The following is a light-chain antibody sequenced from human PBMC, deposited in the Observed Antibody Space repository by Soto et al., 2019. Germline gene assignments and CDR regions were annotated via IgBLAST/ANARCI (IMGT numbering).Light chain of an antibody. CDR3: QQYYSYPSYT. CDR1: QGIRSY. V-gene: IGKV1-8*01. CDR2: AAS. Sequence: AIRMTQSPSSLSASTGDRVTITCRASQGIRSYLAWYQQKPGKAPKLLIYAASTLKSGVPSRFSGSGSGTDFTLTISCLQSEDFATYYFQQYYSYPSYTFGQGTKLE. J-gene: IGKJ2*01.